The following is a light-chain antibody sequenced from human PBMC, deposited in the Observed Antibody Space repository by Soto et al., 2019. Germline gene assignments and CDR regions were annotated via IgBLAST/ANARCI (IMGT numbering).Light chain of an antibody. Sequence: IQLTQSPSSLSASVGDRVSITCRASQNIKTYLSWYQQKQGKAPKLLISGTFTLQSGVPSRFNGSGSGTDFTLTISRLQPEDFATYYCQHLNNYPPFTFGPGTKVDLE. CDR2: GTF. CDR1: QNIKTY. V-gene: IGKV1-9*01. CDR3: QHLNNYPPFT. J-gene: IGKJ3*01.